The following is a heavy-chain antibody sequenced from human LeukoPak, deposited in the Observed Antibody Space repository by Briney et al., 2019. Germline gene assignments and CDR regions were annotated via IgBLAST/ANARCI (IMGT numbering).Heavy chain of an antibody. D-gene: IGHD3-10*01. J-gene: IGHJ6*02. Sequence: GGSLRLSCAASGFTFSSYAMSWVRQAPGKGLEWVSAISGSGGSTYYADSVKGRFTISRDNSKNTLYLQMNSLRAEDTAVYYCAKDGRVGGSGSPLYYGMDVWGQGTTVTVSS. CDR1: GFTFSSYA. CDR3: AKDGRVGGSGSPLYYGMDV. V-gene: IGHV3-23*01. CDR2: ISGSGGST.